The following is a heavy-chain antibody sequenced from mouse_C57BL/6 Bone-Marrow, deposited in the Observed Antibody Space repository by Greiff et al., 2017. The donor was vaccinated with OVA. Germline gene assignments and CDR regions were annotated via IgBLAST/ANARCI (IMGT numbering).Heavy chain of an antibody. CDR3: TRGIYYGTTGAY. J-gene: IGHJ3*01. Sequence: QVHVKQSGAELVRPGASVTLSCKASGYTFPDYDMHWVKQTPVHGLEWIGAIDPETGGTAYNQKFKGKAILTADKSSSTAYMELRSLTSEDSAVYYCTRGIYYGTTGAYWGEGTLVTVSA. CDR1: GYTFPDYD. CDR2: IDPETGGT. D-gene: IGHD2-1*01. V-gene: IGHV1-15*01.